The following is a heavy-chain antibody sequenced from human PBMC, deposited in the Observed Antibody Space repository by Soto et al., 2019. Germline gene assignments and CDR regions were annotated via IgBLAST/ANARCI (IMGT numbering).Heavy chain of an antibody. D-gene: IGHD6-13*01. CDR2: ISDDGSQK. Sequence: GGSLRLSCEGSGFTFNRYVMHWVRQNPGKGVEWAAVISDDGSQKYYVDSVKGRFTVSRDNSNNTLYLRIDSLRPEDTGVYYCARARYTSSWYTWFHPWGQGTLVTVSS. J-gene: IGHJ5*02. V-gene: IGHV3-30*03. CDR1: GFTFNRYV. CDR3: ARARYTSSWYTWFHP.